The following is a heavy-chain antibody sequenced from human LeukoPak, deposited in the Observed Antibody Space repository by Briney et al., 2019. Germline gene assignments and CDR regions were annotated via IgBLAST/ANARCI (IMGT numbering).Heavy chain of an antibody. CDR2: ISSSRNDI. V-gene: IGHV3-21*01. J-gene: IGHJ1*01. D-gene: IGHD2-21*02. CDR3: ARDRYCGGDCSTAEYFQY. Sequence: GSLRLSCAASGFTFSTYNMNWVRQAPGKGLEWVSSISSSRNDIYYADSVKGRFTISRDNRKNSLYLQMNSLGAEDTAVYYCARDRYCGGDCSTAEYFQYWGQGTLVTVSS. CDR1: GFTFSTYN.